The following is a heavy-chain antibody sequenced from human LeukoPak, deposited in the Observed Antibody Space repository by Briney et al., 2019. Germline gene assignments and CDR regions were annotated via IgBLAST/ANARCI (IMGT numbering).Heavy chain of an antibody. CDR3: ARDRGPNWFDP. Sequence: SETLSLTCTVSGGSISSGGFCWSWIRQHPGKGLEWLGYIYYSASTYYHPSLKSRVTISVDTSKNQFSLKLSSVTAADTAVYYCARDRGPNWFDPWGQGTLVTVSS. V-gene: IGHV4-31*03. J-gene: IGHJ5*02. CDR1: GGSISSGGFC. CDR2: IYYSAST. D-gene: IGHD3-10*01.